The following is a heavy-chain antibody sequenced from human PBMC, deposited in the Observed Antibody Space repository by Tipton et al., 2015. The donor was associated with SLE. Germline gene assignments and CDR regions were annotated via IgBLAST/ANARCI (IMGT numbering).Heavy chain of an antibody. D-gene: IGHD6-19*01. CDR1: GYSISSGYY. Sequence: TLSLTCTVSGYSISSGYYWSWIRQPPGKGLEWIGYIYYSGSTNYNPSLKSRVTISIDTSKNQFSLKLSSVTAADTAVYYCARGIAVAGPFDYWGQGTLVTVSS. J-gene: IGHJ4*02. V-gene: IGHV4-61*01. CDR2: IYYSGST. CDR3: ARGIAVAGPFDY.